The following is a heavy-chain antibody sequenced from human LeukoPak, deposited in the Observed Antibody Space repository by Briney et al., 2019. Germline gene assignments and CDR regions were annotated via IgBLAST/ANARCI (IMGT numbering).Heavy chain of an antibody. J-gene: IGHJ6*03. CDR3: ARGGARGSGYERGSYYMDV. V-gene: IGHV3-53*01. CDR1: GFTFSSCD. D-gene: IGHD5-12*01. Sequence: GGSLRLSCAASGFTFSSCDMNWVRQAPGKGLEWVSVIYSGGSTYYADSVKGRFTISRDNSKNTLYLQMNSLRAEDTAVYYCARGGARGSGYERGSYYMDVWGKGTTVTVSS. CDR2: IYSGGST.